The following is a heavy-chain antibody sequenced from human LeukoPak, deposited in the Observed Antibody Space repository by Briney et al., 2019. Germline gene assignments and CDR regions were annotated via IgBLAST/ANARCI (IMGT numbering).Heavy chain of an antibody. Sequence: PSETLSLTCTVSGGSISSSRTYWGWIRQPPGKGLEWIGSICDTGSTYYNPSLKSRVTISVDTSKNQFSLKLSSVTAADTAVYYCARDRRIQTYYYDSSGYHYWYFDLWGRGTLVTVSS. CDR1: GGSISSSRTY. CDR3: ARDRRIQTYYYDSSGYHYWYFDL. D-gene: IGHD3-22*01. CDR2: ICDTGST. V-gene: IGHV4-39*02. J-gene: IGHJ2*01.